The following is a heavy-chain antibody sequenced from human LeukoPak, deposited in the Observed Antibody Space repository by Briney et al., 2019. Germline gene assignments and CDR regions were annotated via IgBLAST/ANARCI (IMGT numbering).Heavy chain of an antibody. J-gene: IGHJ4*02. V-gene: IGHV4-39*01. Sequence: SETLSLTCTVSGGSISSSSYYWGWIRQPPGKGLEWIGSIYYSGSTYYNPSLKSRVTISVDTSKNQFSPKLSSVTAADTAVYYCARGRRKYYYDSSGYYGYWGQGTLVTVSS. D-gene: IGHD3-22*01. CDR2: IYYSGST. CDR1: GGSISSSSYY. CDR3: ARGRRKYYYDSSGYYGY.